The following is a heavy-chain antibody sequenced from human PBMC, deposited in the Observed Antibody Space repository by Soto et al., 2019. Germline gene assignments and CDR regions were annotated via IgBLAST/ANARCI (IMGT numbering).Heavy chain of an antibody. CDR3: EIVPGDIVVXVDAHDDFDI. J-gene: IGHJ3*02. D-gene: IGHD2-15*01. CDR1: GGSISIYY. V-gene: IGHV4-59*01. Sequence: SDTLSLTCTVSGGSISIYYWSWIRQPPGKGLEWIGYIYYSGSTNYNPSLKSRVTISVDTSKNQFSLKLSSVTAADSGVCCCEIVPGDIVVXVDAHDDFDIWGQGTTVTVSS. CDR2: IYYSGST.